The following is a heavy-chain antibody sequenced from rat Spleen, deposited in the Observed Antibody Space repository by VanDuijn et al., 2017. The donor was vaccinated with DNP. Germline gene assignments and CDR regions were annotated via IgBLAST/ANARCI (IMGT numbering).Heavy chain of an antibody. CDR2: ISTSGGST. CDR3: ARRNSGYDY. J-gene: IGHJ2*01. D-gene: IGHD4-3*01. Sequence: EVQLVESGGGLVQPGRSMKLSCAASGFTFSSFPMAWVRQAPTKGLEWVATISTSGGSTYYRDSVKGRFTISRDNAKSTLYLQMDSLRSEDTATYYCARRNSGYDYWGQGVMVTVSS. V-gene: IGHV5-46*01. CDR1: GFTFSSFP.